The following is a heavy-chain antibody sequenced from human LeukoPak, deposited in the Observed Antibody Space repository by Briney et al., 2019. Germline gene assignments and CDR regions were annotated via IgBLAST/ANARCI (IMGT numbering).Heavy chain of an antibody. V-gene: IGHV3-30-3*01. CDR2: ISYDGSNK. CDR3: AKGQIAAAGY. Sequence: SGGSLRLSCAASGFTFSSYAMHWVRQAPGKGLEWVAVISYDGSNKYYADSVKGRFTISRDNSKNTLYLQMNSLRAEDTAVYYCAKGQIAAAGYWGQGTLVTVSS. J-gene: IGHJ4*02. D-gene: IGHD6-13*01. CDR1: GFTFSSYA.